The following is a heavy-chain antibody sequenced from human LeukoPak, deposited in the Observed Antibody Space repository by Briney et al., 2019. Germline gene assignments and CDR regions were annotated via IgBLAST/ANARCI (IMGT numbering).Heavy chain of an antibody. J-gene: IGHJ4*02. Sequence: RGTLRLSCAASGFTFSSYSMNWVRQAPGKGLEWVSYISSSGSTIYYADSVKGRFTISRDNAKNSLYLQMNSLRAEDTAVYYCARIRSGSYSPFDYWGQGTLVTVSS. CDR2: ISSSGSTI. D-gene: IGHD1-26*01. V-gene: IGHV3-48*04. CDR3: ARIRSGSYSPFDY. CDR1: GFTFSSYS.